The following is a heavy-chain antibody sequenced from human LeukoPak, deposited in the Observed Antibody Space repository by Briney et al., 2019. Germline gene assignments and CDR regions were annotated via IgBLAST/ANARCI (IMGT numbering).Heavy chain of an antibody. CDR3: ARDRAYSYGYTYFDL. CDR2: VNWNSGAI. D-gene: IGHD5-18*01. CDR1: GFTFDDYA. J-gene: IGHJ2*01. V-gene: IGHV3-9*01. Sequence: GGSLRLSCGGSGFTFDDYAMHWVRQAPGKGLEWVSGVNWNSGAIDYAESVKGRFTISRDNAKNSLYLQMNSLRTEDTALYFCARDRAYSYGYTYFDLWGRGTLVTVSS.